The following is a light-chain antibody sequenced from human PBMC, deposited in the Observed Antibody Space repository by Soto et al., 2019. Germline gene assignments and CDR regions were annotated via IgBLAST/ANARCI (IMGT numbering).Light chain of an antibody. V-gene: IGKV3-20*01. CDR1: QSISNNY. CDR3: QQYGSSLYT. J-gene: IGKJ2*01. Sequence: EVVLTQSPGTLSLSPGERATLSCRASQSISNNYLAWYQQRPGQAPRLLIYGASSRATGIPDRFSGSGSGTDFTLTINRLEPEDFAVYYCQQYGSSLYTFGQGTKVDI. CDR2: GAS.